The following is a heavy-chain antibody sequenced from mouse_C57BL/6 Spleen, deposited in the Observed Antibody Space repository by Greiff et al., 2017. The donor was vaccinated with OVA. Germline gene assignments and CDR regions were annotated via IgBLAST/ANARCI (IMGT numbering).Heavy chain of an antibody. V-gene: IGHV5-4*01. CDR2: ISDGGSYT. CDR1: GFTFSSYA. D-gene: IGHD1-1*01. J-gene: IGHJ3*01. Sequence: VQLKQSGGGLVKPGGSLKLSCAASGFTFSSYAMSWVRQTPEQRLEWVATISDGGSYTYYPDNVKGRFTISRDNAKNNLYLQMSHLKSEDTAMYYCARLLLRPYWGQGTLVTVSA. CDR3: ARLLLRPY.